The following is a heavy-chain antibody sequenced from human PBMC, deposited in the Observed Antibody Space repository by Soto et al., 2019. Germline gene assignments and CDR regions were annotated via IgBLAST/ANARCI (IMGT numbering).Heavy chain of an antibody. CDR2: INPNSGGT. Sequence: GASVKVSCKASGYTFTGYYMHWVRQAPGQGLEWMGWINPNSGGTNYAQKFQGWVTMTRDTSISTAYMELSRLRSDDTAVYYCARTPRGMIALYYFDYWGQGTLVTVSS. J-gene: IGHJ4*02. CDR1: GYTFTGYY. D-gene: IGHD3-22*01. CDR3: ARTPRGMIALYYFDY. V-gene: IGHV1-2*04.